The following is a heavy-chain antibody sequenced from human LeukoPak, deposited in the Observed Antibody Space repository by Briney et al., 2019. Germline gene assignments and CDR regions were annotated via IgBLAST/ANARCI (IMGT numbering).Heavy chain of an antibody. D-gene: IGHD1-1*01. CDR2: VYYSGST. Sequence: SETLSLTCTVSGGSISTFYWTWIRQPPEKGLEWIGCVYYSGSTKYNPSLESRVTISVDASKNQFSLKLSSVTAADTAVYYCARRVATTGRYYFDYWGPGALVTVSS. CDR3: ARRVATTGRYYFDY. CDR1: GGSISTFY. J-gene: IGHJ4*02. V-gene: IGHV4-59*08.